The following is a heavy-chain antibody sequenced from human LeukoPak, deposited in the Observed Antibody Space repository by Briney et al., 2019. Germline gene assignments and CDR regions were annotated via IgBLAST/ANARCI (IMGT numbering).Heavy chain of an antibody. CDR3: ARLITMVRGVISNWFDP. Sequence: GASVKVSCKASGYTFTGYYMHWVRQAPGQGLEWMGWINPNSGGTNYAQKFQGRVTMTRDTSISTAYMELSRLRSDDTAVYYCARLITMVRGVISNWFDPWGQGTLATVPS. V-gene: IGHV1-2*02. CDR2: INPNSGGT. D-gene: IGHD3-10*01. CDR1: GYTFTGYY. J-gene: IGHJ5*02.